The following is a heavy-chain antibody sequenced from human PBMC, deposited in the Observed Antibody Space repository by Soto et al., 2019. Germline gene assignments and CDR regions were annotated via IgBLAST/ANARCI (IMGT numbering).Heavy chain of an antibody. Sequence: GGSLRLSCAASGFTFSSYWMSWVRQAPGKGLEWVANIKQDGSEKYYVDSVKGRFTISRDNAKNSLYLQMNSLRAEDTAVYYCARAPGGCSGGSCYSVYFDYLGQGTLVTVSS. V-gene: IGHV3-7*03. D-gene: IGHD2-15*01. CDR3: ARAPGGCSGGSCYSVYFDY. CDR1: GFTFSSYW. CDR2: IKQDGSEK. J-gene: IGHJ4*02.